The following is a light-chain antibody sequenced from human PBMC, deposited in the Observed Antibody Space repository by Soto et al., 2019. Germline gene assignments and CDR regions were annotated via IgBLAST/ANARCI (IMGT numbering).Light chain of an antibody. CDR3: QHYNSYSEA. CDR2: DAS. J-gene: IGKJ1*01. V-gene: IGKV1-17*01. Sequence: DIQMTHSPSSLSASLGDRVTITCRASQGIRNDLGWYQQKPGKAPKLLIYDASSLESGVPSRFSGSGSGTEFTLTISSLQPDDFATYYCQHYNSYSEAFGQGTKVDIK. CDR1: QGIRND.